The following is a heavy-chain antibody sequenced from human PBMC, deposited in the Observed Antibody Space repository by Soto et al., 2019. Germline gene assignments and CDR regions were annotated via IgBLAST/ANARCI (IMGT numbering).Heavy chain of an antibody. CDR1: GASISGGGYS. CDR2: IYHSGSP. J-gene: IGHJ4*02. D-gene: IGHD6-19*01. V-gene: IGHV4-30-2*01. Sequence: ALSLTSDDSGASISGGGYSWSWIRHPRGKGLEWIGYIYHSGSPYYNPSLKRRVTISVDRSKNQFSLKLSSVTAADTAVYYCARSLPGYSSGLDYWGQGTLVPVSP. CDR3: ARSLPGYSSGLDY.